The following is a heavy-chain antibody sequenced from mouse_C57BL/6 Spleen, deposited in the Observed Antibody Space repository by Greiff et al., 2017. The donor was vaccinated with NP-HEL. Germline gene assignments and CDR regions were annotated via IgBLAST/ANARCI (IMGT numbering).Heavy chain of an antibody. CDR3: ARSPYGSSYPSYWYFDV. CDR1: GYTFTDYY. D-gene: IGHD1-1*01. Sequence: VHVKQSGPVLVKPGASVKMSCKASGYTFTDYYMNWVKQSHGKSLEWIGVINPYNGGTSYNQKFKGKATLTVDKSSSTAYMELNSLTSEDSAVYYCARSPYGSSYPSYWYFDVWGTGTTVTVSS. CDR2: INPYNGGT. J-gene: IGHJ1*03. V-gene: IGHV1-19*01.